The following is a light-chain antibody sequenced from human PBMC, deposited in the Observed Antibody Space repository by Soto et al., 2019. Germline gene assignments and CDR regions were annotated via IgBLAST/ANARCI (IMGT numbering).Light chain of an antibody. V-gene: IGLV2-8*01. CDR2: EVS. CDR3: SSYAGNNNVI. CDR1: SSDVGSYRF. Sequence: QSVLTQPPSASGSPGQSVTISCTGTSSDVGSYRFVSWYQQYPGKAPKLLIYEVSKRPSGVPDRFSASTSGNTASLTVSGLQADDEADYYCSSYAGNNNVIFGGGTKLTVL. J-gene: IGLJ2*01.